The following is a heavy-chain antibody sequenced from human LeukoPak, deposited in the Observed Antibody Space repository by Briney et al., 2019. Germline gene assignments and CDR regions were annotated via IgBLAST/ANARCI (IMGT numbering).Heavy chain of an antibody. CDR2: IKQDGSKK. Sequence: PSETLSLTCTVSGDSINSLDLWSWVRQPPGKGLEWVANIKQDGSKKSYVDSVKGRFTISRDNAKNSLYLQMNSLRAEDTAIYYCTRVGYIDEGIDYWGQGTLVTVSS. CDR1: GDSINSLDL. V-gene: IGHV3-7*04. CDR3: TRVGYIDEGIDY. D-gene: IGHD5-24*01. J-gene: IGHJ4*02.